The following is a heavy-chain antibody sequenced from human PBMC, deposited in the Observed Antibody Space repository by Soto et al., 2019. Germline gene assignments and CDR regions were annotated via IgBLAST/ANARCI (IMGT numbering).Heavy chain of an antibody. D-gene: IGHD3-22*01. CDR1: GGTFSSYA. Sequence: QVQLVQSGAEVKKPGSSVKVSCKASGGTFSSYAISWVRQAPGQGLEWMGGIIPIFGTANYAQQFQGRVTTTAAESTSTAYMELSSLRSEDTAVYYCARVPTSYYYDSSGYYEYYFDYWGQGTLVTVSS. J-gene: IGHJ4*02. CDR3: ARVPTSYYYDSSGYYEYYFDY. V-gene: IGHV1-69*12. CDR2: IIPIFGTA.